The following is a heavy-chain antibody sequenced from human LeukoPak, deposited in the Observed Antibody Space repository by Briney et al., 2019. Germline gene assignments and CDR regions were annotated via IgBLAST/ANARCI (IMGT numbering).Heavy chain of an antibody. Sequence: ASVKVSCKASGGTFSSYAISWVGQAPGQGLEWMGGIIPIFGTANYAQKFQGRVTITADESTSTAYMELSSLRSEDTAVYYCAVAGSGWYLYYFDYWGQGTLVTVSS. CDR3: AVAGSGWYLYYFDY. V-gene: IGHV1-69*01. D-gene: IGHD6-19*01. CDR1: GGTFSSYA. J-gene: IGHJ4*02. CDR2: IIPIFGTA.